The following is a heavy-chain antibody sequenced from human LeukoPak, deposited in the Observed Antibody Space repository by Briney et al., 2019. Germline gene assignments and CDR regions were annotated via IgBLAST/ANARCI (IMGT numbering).Heavy chain of an antibody. J-gene: IGHJ4*02. D-gene: IGHD3-10*01. CDR3: TRDITPTRGGRSDY. CDR2: INSDGKTT. CDR1: GFTFSSYW. V-gene: IGHV3-74*01. Sequence: GSLRLSCAASGFTFSSYWMYWVRQAPGKGRVWVSRINSDGKTTNYADSVKGRFTISRSNAKNTMYMRIDSLRAEDTAVYYCTRDITPTRGGRSDYWGQGTLVTVS.